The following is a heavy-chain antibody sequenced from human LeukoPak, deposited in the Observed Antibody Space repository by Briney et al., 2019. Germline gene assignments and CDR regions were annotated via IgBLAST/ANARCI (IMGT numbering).Heavy chain of an antibody. CDR3: ARTDYYGSGSYPYFDY. CDR2: IDWDDDK. J-gene: IGHJ4*02. V-gene: IGHV2-70*11. CDR1: GFSLSTSGMC. Sequence: SGPTLVNPTQTLTLTCTFSGFSLSTSGMCVSWIRQPPGKALEWPARIDWDDDKYYSTSLKTRLTISKDTSKNQVVLTMTNMDPVDTATYYCARTDYYGSGSYPYFDYWAREPWSPSPQ. D-gene: IGHD3-10*01.